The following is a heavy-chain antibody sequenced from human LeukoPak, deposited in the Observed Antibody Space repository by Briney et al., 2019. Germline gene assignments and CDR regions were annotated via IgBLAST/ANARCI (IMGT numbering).Heavy chain of an antibody. V-gene: IGHV4-61*08. J-gene: IGHJ3*02. CDR3: ARDPVEYSYGGKPPHHSFDI. D-gene: IGHD5-18*01. CDR2: IYYGGST. Sequence: SETLSLTCTVSGGSISSGGYYWSWIRQHPGKGLEWIGYIYYGGSTNYNPSLKSRVTISVDTSKNQFSLKLSSVTAADTAVYYCARDPVEYSYGGKPPHHSFDIWGQGTMVTVSS. CDR1: GGSISSGGYY.